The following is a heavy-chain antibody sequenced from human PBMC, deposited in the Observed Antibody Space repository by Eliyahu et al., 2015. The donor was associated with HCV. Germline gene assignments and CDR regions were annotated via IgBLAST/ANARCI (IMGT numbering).Heavy chain of an antibody. CDR1: GGSFSGYY. CDR2: INHSGST. V-gene: IGHV4-34*01. D-gene: IGHD2-21*02. J-gene: IGHJ6*02. CDR3: ARGYCGGDCPRGYYYYGMDV. Sequence: QVQLQQWGAGLLKPSETLSLTCAVYGGSFSGYYWSWIRQPPGKGLEWIGEINHSGSTNYNPSLKSRVTISVDTSKNQFSLKLSSVTAADTAVYYCARGYCGGDCPRGYYYYGMDVWGQGTTVTVSS.